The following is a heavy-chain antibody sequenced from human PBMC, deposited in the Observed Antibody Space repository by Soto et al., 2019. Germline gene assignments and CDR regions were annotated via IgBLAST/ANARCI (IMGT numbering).Heavy chain of an antibody. D-gene: IGHD2-15*01. Sequence: SETLSLTCTVSGGSISPFYWSWVRQPPGKGLEWIGYLYYSGNTNYNPSLKSRVTISVDASKNQVSLGLTSVTAADTAVYYCARVGGVAARTFDYWGQGTVVTV. V-gene: IGHV4-59*01. CDR2: LYYSGNT. CDR1: GGSISPFY. CDR3: ARVGGVAARTFDY. J-gene: IGHJ4*02.